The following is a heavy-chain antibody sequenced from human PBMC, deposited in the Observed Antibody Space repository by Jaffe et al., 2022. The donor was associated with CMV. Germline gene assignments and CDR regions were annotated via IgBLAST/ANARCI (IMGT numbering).Heavy chain of an antibody. Sequence: QVQLQESGPGLVKPSQTLSLTCTVSGGSISSRHYYWSWIRQHPGKGLEWIGYIYYTGSTYHNPSLKSRVTISVDTSKNQFSLKLSSVTAADTAVYYCARVTYYDIWSGYTEPRHFDYWGQGTLVTVSS. J-gene: IGHJ4*02. CDR3: ARVTYYDIWSGYTEPRHFDY. V-gene: IGHV4-31*03. D-gene: IGHD3-3*01. CDR1: GGSISSRHYY. CDR2: IYYTGST.